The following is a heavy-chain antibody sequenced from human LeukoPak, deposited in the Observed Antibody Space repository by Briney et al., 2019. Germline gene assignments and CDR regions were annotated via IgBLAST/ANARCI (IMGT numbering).Heavy chain of an antibody. CDR1: GFTFSSYA. CDR2: ISYDGSNK. CDR3: ARHTDYGGNSRWFDP. D-gene: IGHD4-23*01. Sequence: PGGSLRLSCAASGFTFSSYAMHWVRQAPGKGLEWVAVISYDGSNKYYADSVKGRFTISRDNSKNTLYLQMNSLRAEDTAVYYCARHTDYGGNSRWFDPWGQGTLVTVSS. J-gene: IGHJ5*02. V-gene: IGHV3-30*04.